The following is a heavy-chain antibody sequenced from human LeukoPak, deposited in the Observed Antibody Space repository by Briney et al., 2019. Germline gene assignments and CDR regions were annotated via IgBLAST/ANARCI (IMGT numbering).Heavy chain of an antibody. CDR1: GFTFSSYG. Sequence: PETSLRLSCAASGFTFSSYGMHWVRQAPGKGLEWVAVISYGGGNKYYADSVKGRFSISRDDSKNTLYLQMNSLRDEDTAVYYCAKAHRSGMYYFDYWGQGTLVTVSS. D-gene: IGHD3-3*01. CDR2: ISYGGGNK. V-gene: IGHV3-30*18. CDR3: AKAHRSGMYYFDY. J-gene: IGHJ4*02.